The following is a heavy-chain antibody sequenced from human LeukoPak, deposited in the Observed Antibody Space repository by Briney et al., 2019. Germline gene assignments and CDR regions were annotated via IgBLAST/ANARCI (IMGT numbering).Heavy chain of an antibody. V-gene: IGHV4-30-4*01. CDR3: ARRSPYYDFWSGYPRGYYFDY. D-gene: IGHD3-3*01. CDR2: IYYSGST. Sequence: SQTLSLTCTVSGGSISSGDYYWSWIRQPPGKGLEWIGYIYYSGSTYYNPSLKSRVTISVDTSKNQFSLKLSSATAADTAVYYCARRSPYYDFWSGYPRGYYFDYWGQGTLVTVSS. CDR1: GGSISSGDYY. J-gene: IGHJ4*02.